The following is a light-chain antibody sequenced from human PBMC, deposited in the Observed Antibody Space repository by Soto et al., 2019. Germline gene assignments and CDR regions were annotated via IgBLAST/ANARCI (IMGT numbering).Light chain of an antibody. CDR3: QSYDSSLSGLV. Sequence: QAVVTQPPSVSGAPGQRVTISSTGSSSNIGAGYDVHWYQQLPGTAPKLLIYGNSNRPSGVPDRFSGSKSGTSASLAITGLQAEDEADYYCQSYDSSLSGLVFGGGTKVTVL. J-gene: IGLJ2*01. CDR2: GNS. CDR1: SSNIGAGYD. V-gene: IGLV1-40*01.